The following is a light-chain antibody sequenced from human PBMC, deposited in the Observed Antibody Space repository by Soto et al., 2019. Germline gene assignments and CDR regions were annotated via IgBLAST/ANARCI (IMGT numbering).Light chain of an antibody. J-gene: IGKJ4*01. CDR3: QKYNSVPLT. CDR1: QGISSD. CDR2: DES. Sequence: DIQMTQSPSSLSASVGDRVTITCRASQGISSDLAWYQQKPGKVPKLLIYDESTLQSGVPSRFSGSGSGTDFTLTISSLQPEDVATYYCQKYNSVPLTFGGGTKVEIK. V-gene: IGKV1-27*01.